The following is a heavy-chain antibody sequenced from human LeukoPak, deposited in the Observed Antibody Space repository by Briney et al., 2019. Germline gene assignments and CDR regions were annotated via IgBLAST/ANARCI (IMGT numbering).Heavy chain of an antibody. D-gene: IGHD5-24*01. V-gene: IGHV3-23*01. CDR1: GFTFSSYA. J-gene: IGHJ5*02. CDR2: ISGSGGST. CDR3: IRDFRSADL. Sequence: GGSLRLSCAASGFTFSSYAMSWVRQAPGKGLEWVSAISGSGGSTYYADSVKGRFTISRDNAKNTVYLEMNSLSVEDTATYYCIRDFRSADLWGQGTLVTVTS.